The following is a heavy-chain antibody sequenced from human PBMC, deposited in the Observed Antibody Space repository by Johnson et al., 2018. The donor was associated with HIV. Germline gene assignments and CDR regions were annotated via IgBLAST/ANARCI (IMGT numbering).Heavy chain of an antibody. V-gene: IGHV3-11*04. J-gene: IGHJ3*02. Sequence: QVQLVESGGGLVKPGGSLRLSCAASGFTFSVYYMSWIRQAPGKGLEWVSYISSSGTAKYYADSVKGRFTISRDNAKNSLYLQMNSLRAEDTAVYYCAREMAWEDAFDIWGQGTMVTVSS. CDR3: AREMAWEDAFDI. CDR1: GFTFSVYY. D-gene: IGHD5-24*01. CDR2: ISSSGTAK.